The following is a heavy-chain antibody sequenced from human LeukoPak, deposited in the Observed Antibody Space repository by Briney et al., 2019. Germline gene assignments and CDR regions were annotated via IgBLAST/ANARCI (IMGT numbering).Heavy chain of an antibody. V-gene: IGHV3-21*01. Sequence: KPGGSLRLSCAASGFTFSSYSMNWVRQAPGKGLEWVSSISSSSSYIYYADSVKGRFTISRDNAKNSLYLQMNSLRAEDTAVYYCARGGIVVVTGGYYYGMDVWGQGTTVTVTS. CDR3: ARGGIVVVTGGYYYGMDV. D-gene: IGHD3-22*01. CDR2: ISSSSSYI. J-gene: IGHJ6*02. CDR1: GFTFSSYS.